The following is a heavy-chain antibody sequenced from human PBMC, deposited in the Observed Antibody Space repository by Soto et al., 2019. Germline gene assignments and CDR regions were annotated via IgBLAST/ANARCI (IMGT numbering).Heavy chain of an antibody. CDR3: ARGPIVLMVYAGCFDY. J-gene: IGHJ4*02. Sequence: QVQLQESGPGLVKPSGTLSLTCAVSGGSISSSNWWSWVRQPPGKGLEWIGEIYHSGSTNYNPSLNSRVTISVDKSKNQFSLELSSVTAADTAVYYCARGPIVLMVYAGCFDYWGQGTLVTVSS. CDR2: IYHSGST. D-gene: IGHD2-8*01. V-gene: IGHV4-4*02. CDR1: GGSISSSNW.